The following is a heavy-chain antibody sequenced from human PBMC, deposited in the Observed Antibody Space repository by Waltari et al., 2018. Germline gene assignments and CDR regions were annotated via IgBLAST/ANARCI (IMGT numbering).Heavy chain of an antibody. Sequence: WGSGRRPPGKGLEKVGTTYYSWSTCYNRSLKSRVTIDMDKSRNHLSLERTSVTAADTSVYYCARLGPTGADPLQWGRGILVTVAS. CDR3: ARLGPTGADPLQ. J-gene: IGHJ4*02. CDR2: TYYSWST. V-gene: IGHV4-39*02. D-gene: IGHD4-17*01.